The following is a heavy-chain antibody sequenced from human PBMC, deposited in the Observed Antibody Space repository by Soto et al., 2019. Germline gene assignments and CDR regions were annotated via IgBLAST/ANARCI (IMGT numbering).Heavy chain of an antibody. V-gene: IGHV3-23*01. CDR3: AKVPVPAAIHYFDY. CDR1: GLTFSSYA. Sequence: VGSLRLSCAASGLTFSSYAMSWVRQAPGKGLEWVSAISGSGGSTYYADSVKGRFTISRDNSKNTLYLQMNSLRAEDTAVYYCAKVPVPAAIHYFDYWGQGTLVTVSS. D-gene: IGHD2-2*02. CDR2: ISGSGGST. J-gene: IGHJ4*02.